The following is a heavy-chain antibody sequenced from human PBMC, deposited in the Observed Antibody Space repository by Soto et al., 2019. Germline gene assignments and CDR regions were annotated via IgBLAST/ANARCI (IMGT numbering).Heavy chain of an antibody. D-gene: IGHD1-26*01. CDR2: INPNSGDA. CDR1: GYTFTGYY. J-gene: IGHJ4*02. CDR3: ARRLSTIGASPDY. V-gene: IGHV1-2*02. Sequence: ASVKVSCKASGYTFTGYYIHWVRQAPGQGLEWMGWINPNSGDAKYAQKFQGRVTMTRDTSTAYMELSTLRSDDTAVYYCARRLSTIGASPDYWGQGTPVTVYS.